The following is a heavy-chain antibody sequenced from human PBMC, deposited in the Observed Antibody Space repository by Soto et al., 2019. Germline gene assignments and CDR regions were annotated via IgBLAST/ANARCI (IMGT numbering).Heavy chain of an antibody. D-gene: IGHD2-8*01. J-gene: IGHJ4*02. Sequence: SETLSLTCTVSGGSISSYYWSWIRQPAGKGLEWIGRINTDGLSTYSPSFKSRVTMSLDTSKNQVSLRLISVTASDTAVYYCVSQRTSVLTQAYFDYWGPGALVTVSS. V-gene: IGHV4-4*07. CDR1: GGSISSYY. CDR3: VSQRTSVLTQAYFDY. CDR2: INTDGLS.